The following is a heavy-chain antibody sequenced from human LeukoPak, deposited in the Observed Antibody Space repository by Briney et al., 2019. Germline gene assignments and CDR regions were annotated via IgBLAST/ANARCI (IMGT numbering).Heavy chain of an antibody. V-gene: IGHV4-31*03. Sequence: SQTLSLTCTVSGGSISSGGYYWSWIRQHPGKGLEWIGYIYYSGSTYYNPSLKSRVTISVDTSKNQFSLKLSSVTAADTAVYYCARTNIVVVPAAMRLGAFDTWGQGTMVTVSS. CDR3: ARTNIVVVPAAMRLGAFDT. J-gene: IGHJ3*02. D-gene: IGHD2-2*01. CDR2: IYYSGST. CDR1: GGSISSGGYY.